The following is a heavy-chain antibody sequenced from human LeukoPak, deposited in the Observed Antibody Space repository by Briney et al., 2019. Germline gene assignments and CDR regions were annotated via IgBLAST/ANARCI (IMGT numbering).Heavy chain of an antibody. CDR3: ARSLGSAAGMFPDWFDP. D-gene: IGHD6-13*01. CDR2: IYYSGST. V-gene: IGHV4-59*01. J-gene: IGHJ5*02. Sequence: SETLSLTCTVSGGSISSYYWSWIRQPPGKGLEWIGYIYYSGSTNYDPSLKSRVTISVDTSKNQFSLKLSPVTAADTAVYYCARSLGSAAGMFPDWFDPWGQGTLVTVSS. CDR1: GGSISSYY.